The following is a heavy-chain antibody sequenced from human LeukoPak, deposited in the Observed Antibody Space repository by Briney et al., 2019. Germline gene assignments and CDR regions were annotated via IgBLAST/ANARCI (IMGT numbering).Heavy chain of an antibody. CDR1: GYTFTGYY. Sequence: ASVKVSCKASGYTFTGYYMHWVRQAPGQGLEWMGRINPNSGGTNYAQKFQGRVTMTRDTSISTAYMELSRLRSDDTAVYYCAREDDYGDYSGEWGQGTLVTVSS. D-gene: IGHD4-17*01. V-gene: IGHV1-2*06. CDR2: INPNSGGT. CDR3: AREDDYGDYSGE. J-gene: IGHJ4*02.